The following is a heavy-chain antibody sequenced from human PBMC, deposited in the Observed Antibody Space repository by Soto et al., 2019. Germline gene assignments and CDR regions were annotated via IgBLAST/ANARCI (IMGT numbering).Heavy chain of an antibody. CDR3: ARDPYNVLMVNAPILYGMDV. J-gene: IGHJ6*02. Sequence: QVQLVQSGAEVKKPGASVKVSCKASGYTFTTYDISWVRQAPGQGLEWMGRISTYNGDTNYPQSLQGRLTITTDTSTNTAYMELRSLRSDDTAVYYCARDPYNVLMVNAPILYGMDVWGQGTTVTVSS. CDR1: GYTFTTYD. D-gene: IGHD2-8*01. V-gene: IGHV1-18*01. CDR2: ISTYNGDT.